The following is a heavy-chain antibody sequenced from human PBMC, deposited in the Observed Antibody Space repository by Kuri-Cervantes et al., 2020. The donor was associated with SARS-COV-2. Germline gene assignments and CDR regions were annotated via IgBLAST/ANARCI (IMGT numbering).Heavy chain of an antibody. V-gene: IGHV3-33*08. Sequence: GESLKISCAASEFTSNTYAMHWVRPAPGKGLEWVAVIWYDGSNKYYADSVKGRFTISRDNSKNTLYLQMNNLRAEDTAVYYCARGIRDSDYWGQGTLVTVSS. CDR2: IWYDGSNK. CDR1: EFTSNTYA. CDR3: ARGIRDSDY. J-gene: IGHJ4*02.